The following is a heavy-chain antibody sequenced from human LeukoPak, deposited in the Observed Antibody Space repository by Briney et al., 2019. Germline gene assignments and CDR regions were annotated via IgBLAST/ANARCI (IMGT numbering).Heavy chain of an antibody. CDR1: TYTFTSSW. D-gene: IGHD2-2*02. V-gene: IGHV5-51*01. Sequence: GESLKISCQGSTYTFTSSWIAWVRQMPGKGLEWMGSIYPGDSDTRYSPSFQGQVTISADKSINTAYLQWSSLKASDTAVYYCARRALYTTSNFDFWGQGTLVTVSS. CDR3: ARRALYTTSNFDF. J-gene: IGHJ4*02. CDR2: IYPGDSDT.